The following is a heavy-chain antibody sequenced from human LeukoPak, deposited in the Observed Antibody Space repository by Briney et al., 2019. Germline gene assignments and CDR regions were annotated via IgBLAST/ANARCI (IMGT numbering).Heavy chain of an antibody. CDR2: IKSKIDGGTT. J-gene: IGHJ4*02. D-gene: IGHD3-10*01. V-gene: IGHV3-15*01. Sequence: GGSLRLSCEASGFTFSNAWMSWVRQAPGKGLEWVGRIKSKIDGGTTDYAAPVKGRFTISRDDSKNTLYLQMNSLKTEHTAVYYCTTRQRGVRGVPGEWGQGTLVTVSS. CDR1: GFTFSNAW. CDR3: TTRQRGVRGVPGE.